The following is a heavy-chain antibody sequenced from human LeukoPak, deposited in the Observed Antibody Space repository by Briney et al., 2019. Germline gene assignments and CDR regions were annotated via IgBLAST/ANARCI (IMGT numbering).Heavy chain of an antibody. D-gene: IGHD3-22*01. CDR2: IYHSGST. J-gene: IGHJ3*02. CDR1: GGSISSGGYY. Sequence: SQTLSLTCAVSGGSISSGGYYWRWIRQPPGKGLEWIGYIYHSGSTYYNPSLKSRVTISVDRSKNQFSLKLSSVTAADTAVYYCARVSYYYDSSGSRRDDAFDIWGQGTMVTVSS. V-gene: IGHV4-30-2*01. CDR3: ARVSYYYDSSGSRRDDAFDI.